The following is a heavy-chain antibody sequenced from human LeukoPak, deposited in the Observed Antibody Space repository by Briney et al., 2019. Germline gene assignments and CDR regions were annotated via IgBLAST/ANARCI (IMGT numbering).Heavy chain of an antibody. D-gene: IGHD4-17*01. CDR3: ATTRYDAFDI. CDR2: IYSGGST. CDR1: GFTVISNY. Sequence: PGGSLRLSCTASGFTVISNYMSGVRQAPGKGLEWVSLIYSGGSTYYADSVRGRFTISRDNSKNTLCLQMNSLRAEDTAVYYCATTRYDAFDIWGQGTMVTVSS. V-gene: IGHV3-53*01. J-gene: IGHJ3*02.